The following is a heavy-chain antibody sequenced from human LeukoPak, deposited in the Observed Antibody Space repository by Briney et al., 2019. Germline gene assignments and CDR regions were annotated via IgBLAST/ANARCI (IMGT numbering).Heavy chain of an antibody. D-gene: IGHD6-19*01. CDR2: ISITDST. CDR3: ARLRRDSSGWYTDDS. V-gene: IGHV4-4*07. J-gene: IGHJ4*02. CDR1: GASISDDY. Sequence: SETLSLTCTVSGASISDDYWSWIRQPAGKGLEWIGRISITDSTNYNPSLLSRVTMSVDTSKNPFSLNLRSLSAADTAVYYCARLRRDSSGWYTDDSWGQGILVTVSS.